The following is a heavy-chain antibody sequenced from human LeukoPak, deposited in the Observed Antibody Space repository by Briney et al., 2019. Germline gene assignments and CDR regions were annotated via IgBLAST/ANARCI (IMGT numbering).Heavy chain of an antibody. CDR3: SRDRAGYYSDY. CDR2: ITGTGTTT. Sequence: GGSLRLSCAASGFAFSTYTMQWVRQAPGKGLEFVSLITGTGTTTVYADSVKGRFTISRDNSKSTLYLQMGSLRAEDMAVYYCSRDRAGYYSDYWGQGTLVTVSS. CDR1: GFAFSTYT. D-gene: IGHD2-15*01. V-gene: IGHV3-64*02. J-gene: IGHJ4*02.